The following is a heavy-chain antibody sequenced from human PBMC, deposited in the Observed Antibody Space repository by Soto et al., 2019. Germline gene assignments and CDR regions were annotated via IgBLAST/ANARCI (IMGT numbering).Heavy chain of an antibody. CDR1: GFSLSTTGVG. CDR2: IYWDDDK. D-gene: IGHD2-8*01. J-gene: IGHJ5*02. CDR3: VRRPPVRALGGWFDP. Sequence: QITLKESGPTLVKPTQTLTLTCTFSGFSLSTTGVGVGWIRQPPGKALEWLASIYWDDDKRYSPSLKSRLTTTKDTSKNQVALTMTNMDPVDTGTYSCVRRPPVRALGGWFDPWGQGTLVTVSS. V-gene: IGHV2-5*02.